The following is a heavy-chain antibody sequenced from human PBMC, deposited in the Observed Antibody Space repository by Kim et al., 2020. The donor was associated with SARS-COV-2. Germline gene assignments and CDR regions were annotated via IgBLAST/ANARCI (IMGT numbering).Heavy chain of an antibody. Sequence: SETLSLTCSVSGDSIRFYYWNWIRQPAGKGLEWIGRVFTTGSTSYHPSLESRVSILVDTSNNQFSLKLSSVTAADTAIYYCARSSSNGATAFDIWGQGTMVTVS. CDR1: GDSIRFYY. D-gene: IGHD6-13*01. CDR3: ARSSSNGATAFDI. V-gene: IGHV4-4*07. CDR2: VFTTGST. J-gene: IGHJ3*02.